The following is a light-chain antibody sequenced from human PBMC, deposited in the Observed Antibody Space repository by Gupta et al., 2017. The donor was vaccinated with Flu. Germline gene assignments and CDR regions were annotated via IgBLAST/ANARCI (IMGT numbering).Light chain of an antibody. V-gene: IGLV3-21*02. CDR3: QVWDSSTDLWV. CDR2: DDT. CDR1: NVGGKS. Sequence: SYVLTQPPSVSAAPGQTARIPCTGNNVGGKSVHWYQQKADRAPVLVVYDDTDRPSGIPERFSGSNSGNTATLTISRVEAGDEADYYCQVWDSSTDLWVFGGGTKLTVL. J-gene: IGLJ3*02.